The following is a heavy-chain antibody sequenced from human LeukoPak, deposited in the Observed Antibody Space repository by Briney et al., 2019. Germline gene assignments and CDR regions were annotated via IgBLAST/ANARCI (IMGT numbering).Heavy chain of an antibody. Sequence: SVKVSCKASGCTFSSYAISWVRQAPGQGLEWMGGIIPIFGTANYAQKFQGRVTITADESTSTAYMELSSLRSEDTAVYYCARMVCSSTSCYLGVVESNWFDPWGQGTLVTVSS. CDR2: IIPIFGTA. CDR3: ARMVCSSTSCYLGVVESNWFDP. V-gene: IGHV1-69*13. CDR1: GCTFSSYA. J-gene: IGHJ5*02. D-gene: IGHD2-2*01.